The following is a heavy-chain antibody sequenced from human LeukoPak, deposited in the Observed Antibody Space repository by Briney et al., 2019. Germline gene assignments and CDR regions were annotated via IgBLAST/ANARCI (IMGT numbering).Heavy chain of an antibody. V-gene: IGHV3-23*01. D-gene: IGHD3-22*01. CDR2: ISISGGST. Sequence: GGSLRLSCAASGFTFSSHAMSWVRQAPGKGLEWVSSISISGGSTYYADSVKGRFTISRDNAKNTLFLQMNSLRAEDTAVYYCVRSGYYFDSSGYYMADYWGQGTLVTVSS. CDR1: GFTFSSHA. J-gene: IGHJ4*02. CDR3: VRSGYYFDSSGYYMADY.